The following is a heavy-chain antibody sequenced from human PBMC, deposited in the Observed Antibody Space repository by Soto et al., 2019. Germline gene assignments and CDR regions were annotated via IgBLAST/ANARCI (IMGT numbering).Heavy chain of an antibody. CDR2: VYDGGRT. CDR1: GGSISAYY. V-gene: IGHV4-4*07. CDR3: ERDDHYYQQYYYTMEI. Sequence: SETLSLTCSVSGGSISAYYWSWIRQSAGEGLEWIGRVYDGGRTNYNPSLKSRVTMSVDTSRNQISLKLTSVTAADTAVYYCERDDHYYQQYYYTMEIWGQGTTVTVSS. J-gene: IGHJ6*02. D-gene: IGHD3-10*01.